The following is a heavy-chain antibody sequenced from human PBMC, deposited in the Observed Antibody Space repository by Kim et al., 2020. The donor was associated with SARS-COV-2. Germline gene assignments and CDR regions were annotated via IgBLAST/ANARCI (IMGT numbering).Heavy chain of an antibody. CDR3: ACIVPTGKSCYYFD. Sequence: SETLSLTCAVSGGSISHYYWSCIRQPPGQGLEWIGDIYQSGSTNYNPSLKSRVTISLDTSKNQFSLKLSSVTAADTAVYYCACIVPTGKSCYYFD. J-gene: IGHJ4*01. V-gene: IGHV4-59*12. CDR1: GGSISHYY. CDR2: IYQSGST. D-gene: IGHD2-2*01.